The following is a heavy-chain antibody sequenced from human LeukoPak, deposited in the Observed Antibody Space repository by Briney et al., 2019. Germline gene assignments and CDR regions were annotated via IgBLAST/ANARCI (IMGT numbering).Heavy chain of an antibody. CDR1: RFTFCAYR. CDR2: KKQDGSEK. D-gene: IGHD3-10*01. Sequence: GGSLRLSCAASRFTFCAYRMSRVRQAPGEGLERVANKKQDGSEKDYVDSVKGRFTISRDNAKNSLYLQMNSLRAEDTAVYYCAREIQGDDYFDYWGQGTLVSVSS. V-gene: IGHV3-7*01. CDR3: AREIQGDDYFDY. J-gene: IGHJ4*02.